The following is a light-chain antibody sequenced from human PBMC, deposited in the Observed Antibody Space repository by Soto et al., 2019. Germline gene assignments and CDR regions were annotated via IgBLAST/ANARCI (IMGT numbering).Light chain of an antibody. V-gene: IGLV7-46*01. CDR2: DTT. Sequence: QAVVTQEPSLTVSPGGTVTLTCGSITGAVTNGHYPYWFQQKPGQAPRTLIYDTTNRHSWTPARFSGSLLGGKAALTLSGAQPEDEAEYYCLLSYNGPCVFGAGTKVTVL. CDR1: TGAVTNGHY. CDR3: LLSYNGPCV. J-gene: IGLJ1*01.